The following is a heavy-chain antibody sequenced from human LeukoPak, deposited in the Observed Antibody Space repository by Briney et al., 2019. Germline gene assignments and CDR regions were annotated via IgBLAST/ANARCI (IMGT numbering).Heavy chain of an antibody. CDR3: ASETTVTPSFDY. CDR2: INPNSGGT. V-gene: IGHV1-2*02. D-gene: IGHD4-17*01. J-gene: IGHJ4*02. Sequence: ASVKVSCKASGYTFTGYYMHWVRQAPGQGLEWMGWINPNSGGTNYAQEFQGRVTMTRDTSISTAYMELSRLRSDDTAVYYCASETTVTPSFDYWGQGTLVTVSS. CDR1: GYTFTGYY.